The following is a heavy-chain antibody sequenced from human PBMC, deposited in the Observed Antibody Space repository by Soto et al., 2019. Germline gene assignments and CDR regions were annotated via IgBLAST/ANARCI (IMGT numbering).Heavy chain of an antibody. CDR3: ARGYSSGYYGGGFDY. CDR1: GGSVSSGSYY. D-gene: IGHD3-22*01. Sequence: SETLSLTCTVSGGSVSSGSYYWSWIRQPPGKGLEWIGYIYYSGSTNYNPSLKSRVTISVDTSKNQFSLKLSSVTAADTAVYYCARGYSSGYYGGGFDYWGQGTLVTVSS. CDR2: IYYSGST. V-gene: IGHV4-61*01. J-gene: IGHJ4*02.